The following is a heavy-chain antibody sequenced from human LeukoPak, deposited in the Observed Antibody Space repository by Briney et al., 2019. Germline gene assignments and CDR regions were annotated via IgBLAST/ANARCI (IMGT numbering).Heavy chain of an antibody. CDR1: GFTFSTYW. Sequence: PGGSLRLSCAASGFTFSTYWMHWVRQAPGKGLEYVSAISSNGGTTYYANSVKGRFTISRDNSKNTLYLQMGSLTAEDMAVYYCARDGGDYSDPEGAFDIWGHGTMVTVSS. CDR2: ISSNGGTT. J-gene: IGHJ3*02. V-gene: IGHV3-64*01. CDR3: ARDGGDYSDPEGAFDI. D-gene: IGHD4-17*01.